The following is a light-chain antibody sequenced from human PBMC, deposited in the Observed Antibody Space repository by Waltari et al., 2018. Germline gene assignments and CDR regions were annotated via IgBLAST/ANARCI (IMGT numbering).Light chain of an antibody. CDR3: QQSYSIPYT. V-gene: IGKV1-39*01. Sequence: DIQMTQSPSSLSASVGDRVTISCRASQIINKFLNWYQQKPGEAPKLLIYTASSMQGGVPSRFSGSGFGTEFSLTISSLRREDFATYFCQQSYSIPYTFGQGTRLEIK. CDR2: TAS. CDR1: QIINKF. J-gene: IGKJ2*01.